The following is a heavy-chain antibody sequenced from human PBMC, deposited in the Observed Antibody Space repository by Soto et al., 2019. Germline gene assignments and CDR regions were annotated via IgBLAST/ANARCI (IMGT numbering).Heavy chain of an antibody. CDR1: GYTFTSYG. CDR3: ARDGYDSSDYWGHDFDY. Sequence: ASVKVSCKASGYTFTSYGISWVRQAPGQGLEWMGWISAYNGNTNYAQKLQGRVTMTTDTSTSTAYMELRSLRSDDTAVYYCARDGYDSSDYWGHDFDYWGQGTLVTVS. CDR2: ISAYNGNT. V-gene: IGHV1-18*01. J-gene: IGHJ4*02. D-gene: IGHD3-22*01.